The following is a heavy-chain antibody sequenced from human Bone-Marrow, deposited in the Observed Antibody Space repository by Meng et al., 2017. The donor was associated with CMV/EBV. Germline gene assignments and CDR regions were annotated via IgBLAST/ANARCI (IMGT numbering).Heavy chain of an antibody. V-gene: IGHV3-30*04. CDR3: ARGVGYDFWSVHDY. D-gene: IGHD3-3*01. J-gene: IGHJ4*02. CDR1: GFTFSSYA. CDR2: ISYDGSNK. Sequence: GGSLRLSCAGSGFTFSSYAMHWVRQAPGKGLEWVAVISYDGSNKYYADSVKSRFTISRDNSKNTLYLQMNSLRVEDTAVYYCARGVGYDFWSVHDYWCQGSQVTVSS.